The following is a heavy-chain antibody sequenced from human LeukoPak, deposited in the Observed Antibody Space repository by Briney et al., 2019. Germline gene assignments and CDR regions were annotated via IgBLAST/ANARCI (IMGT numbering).Heavy chain of an antibody. D-gene: IGHD5-18*01. CDR2: IWYDGSNK. CDR1: GFTFSSYG. CDR3: ARVVDSYAIDY. V-gene: IGHV3-33*01. Sequence: GGSLRLSCAASGFTFSSYGMHWVRQAPGKGLEWVAVIWYDGSNKYYADSVKGRFTISRDNSKNTLYLQMNSLRAEDTAVYYCARVVDSYAIDYWGQGTLVTVSS. J-gene: IGHJ4*02.